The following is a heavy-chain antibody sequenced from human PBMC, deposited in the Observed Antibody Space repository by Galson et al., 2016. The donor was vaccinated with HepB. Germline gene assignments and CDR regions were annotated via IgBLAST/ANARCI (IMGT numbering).Heavy chain of an antibody. CDR2: IYSGGST. D-gene: IGHD2/OR15-2a*01. J-gene: IGHJ6*02. Sequence: SLRLSCAASGFTVSSNYMTGVRQAPGKGLEWVAVIYSGGSTYYADPVKGLFIISRDNSKNTLYLQMNSLRAEDTAVYYCARDNNYYYGMDVWGQGTTVTVSS. CDR1: GFTVSSNY. V-gene: IGHV3-53*01. CDR3: ARDNNYYYGMDV.